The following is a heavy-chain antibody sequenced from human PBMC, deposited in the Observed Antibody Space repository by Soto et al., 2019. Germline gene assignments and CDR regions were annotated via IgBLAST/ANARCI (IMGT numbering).Heavy chain of an antibody. J-gene: IGHJ4*02. CDR3: ARLPQFDTSGYYLD. Sequence: PGESLKISCKGSGYSFTSYWISWVRQMPGKGLEWMGRIDPSDSYTNYSPSFQGHVTISSDKSITTAYQQWSSLKASDTAMYYCARLPQFDTSGYYLDWGQGTLVTVSS. D-gene: IGHD3-22*01. V-gene: IGHV5-10-1*01. CDR2: IDPSDSYT. CDR1: GYSFTSYW.